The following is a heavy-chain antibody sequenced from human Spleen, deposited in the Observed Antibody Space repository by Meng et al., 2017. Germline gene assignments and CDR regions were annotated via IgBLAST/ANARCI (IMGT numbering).Heavy chain of an antibody. Sequence: QGHLQGSGPDRVKPSHPRALTFTVSGGSISSGGYYWSWIRQHPGKGLEWIGYIYYSGSTYYNPSLKSRVTISVDTSKNQFSLKLSSVTAADTAVYYCAREGRYSRLNWFDPWGQGTLVTVSS. CDR2: IYYSGST. CDR3: AREGRYSRLNWFDP. CDR1: GGSISSGGYY. V-gene: IGHV4-31*03. D-gene: IGHD6-13*01. J-gene: IGHJ5*02.